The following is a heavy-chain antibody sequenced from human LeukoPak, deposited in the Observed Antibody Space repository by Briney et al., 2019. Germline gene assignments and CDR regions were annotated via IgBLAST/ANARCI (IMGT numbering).Heavy chain of an antibody. Sequence: GGSLRLSCAASGFTFSSYGMHWVRQAPGKGLEWVAVIWYDGSNKYYADSVKGRFTISRGNSKNTLYLQMNSLRAEDTAVYYCARGGYSYGQYYFDYWGQGTLVTVSS. D-gene: IGHD5-18*01. V-gene: IGHV3-33*01. CDR3: ARGGYSYGQYYFDY. J-gene: IGHJ4*02. CDR1: GFTFSSYG. CDR2: IWYDGSNK.